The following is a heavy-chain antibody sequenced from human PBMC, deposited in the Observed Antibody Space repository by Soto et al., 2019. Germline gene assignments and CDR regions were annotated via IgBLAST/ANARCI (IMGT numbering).Heavy chain of an antibody. CDR2: IYSGGST. CDR3: ATPSSGWYRGGAFDI. Sequence: GGSLRLSCAASGFTVINNYMTWVRQAPGKGLQWVSVIYSGGSTYYTDSVKGRFTISRHISNNTLYLQMNSLRAEDTAVYYCATPSSGWYRGGAFDIWGQGTMVTVSS. J-gene: IGHJ3*02. V-gene: IGHV3-53*04. D-gene: IGHD6-19*01. CDR1: GFTVINNY.